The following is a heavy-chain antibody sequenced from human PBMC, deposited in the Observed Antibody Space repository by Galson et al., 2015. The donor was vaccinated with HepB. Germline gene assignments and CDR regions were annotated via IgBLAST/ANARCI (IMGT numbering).Heavy chain of an antibody. CDR3: ARGDRGYGPGVY. Sequence: SVKVSCKASGYTFTSYAMHWVRQAPGQRLEWMGWINAGNGNTKYSQKFQGRVTITRDTSASTAYMELSSLRSEDTAVYYCARGDRGYGPGVYWGQGTLVTVSS. V-gene: IGHV1-3*01. CDR1: GYTFTSYA. D-gene: IGHD6-25*01. CDR2: INAGNGNT. J-gene: IGHJ4*02.